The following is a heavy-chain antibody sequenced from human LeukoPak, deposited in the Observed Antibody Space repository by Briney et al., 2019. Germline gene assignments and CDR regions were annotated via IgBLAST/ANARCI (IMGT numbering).Heavy chain of an antibody. V-gene: IGHV3-48*04. J-gene: IGHJ4*02. CDR3: ARDRSNLGYSSSWYDY. CDR2: ISSSSSTI. D-gene: IGHD6-13*01. CDR1: GFTFSSYS. Sequence: GGSLRLSCAASGFTFSSYSMNWVRQAPGKGLEWVSYISSSSSTIYYADSVKGRFTISRDSAKNSLYLQMNSLRAEDTAVYYCARDRSNLGYSSSWYDYWGQGTLVTVSS.